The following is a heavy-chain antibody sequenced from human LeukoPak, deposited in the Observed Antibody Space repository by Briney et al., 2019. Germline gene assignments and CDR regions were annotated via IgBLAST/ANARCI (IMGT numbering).Heavy chain of an antibody. J-gene: IGHJ3*02. D-gene: IGHD4-17*01. Sequence: SETLSLTCTVSGGSISSYYWSWIRQPPGKGLEWIGYIYYSGSTNYNPSLKSRVTISVDTSKNQFSLKLSSVTAADTAVYYCTSVTTRRDAFDIWGQGTMVTVSS. CDR3: TSVTTRRDAFDI. CDR1: GGSISSYY. CDR2: IYYSGST. V-gene: IGHV4-59*01.